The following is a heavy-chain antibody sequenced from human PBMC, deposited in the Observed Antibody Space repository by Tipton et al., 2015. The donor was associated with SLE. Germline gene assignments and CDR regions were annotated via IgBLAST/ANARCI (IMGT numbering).Heavy chain of an antibody. CDR1: GFTFSDFY. Sequence: SLRLSCAASGFTFSDFYMSWIRQAPGKGLEWVSYISSSGGTIYYADSVKGRFTISRDNAKNTLYLQINSLRVGDTSIYYCARELTGLNWFDPWGQGTLVTVSS. J-gene: IGHJ5*02. CDR3: ARELTGLNWFDP. D-gene: IGHD1-14*01. CDR2: ISSSGGTI. V-gene: IGHV3-11*04.